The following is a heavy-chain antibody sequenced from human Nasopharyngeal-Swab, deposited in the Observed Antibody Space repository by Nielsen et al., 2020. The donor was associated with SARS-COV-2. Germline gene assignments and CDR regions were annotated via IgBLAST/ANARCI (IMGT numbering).Heavy chain of an antibody. V-gene: IGHV5-51*01. CDR3: ARTAIEGGYYRGDAFDI. J-gene: IGHJ3*02. Sequence: KVYCKGSGYRFISYWIGWVRQMPGKGLEWIGIIYPGDSDTRYSPSFQGQVTISADKSINTAYLQWSSLKASDTAMHYCARTAIEGGYYRGDAFDIWGQGTMVTVSS. CDR1: GYRFISYW. D-gene: IGHD3-22*01. CDR2: IYPGDSDT.